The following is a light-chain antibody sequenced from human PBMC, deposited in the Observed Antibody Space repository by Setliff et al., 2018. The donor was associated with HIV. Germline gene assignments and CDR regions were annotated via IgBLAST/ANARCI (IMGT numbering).Light chain of an antibody. CDR2: RNN. J-gene: IGLJ2*01. V-gene: IGLV1-47*01. Sequence: QSALTQPPSASGTPGQRVTLSCSGSASNIGNNSLYWYHQVPGAAPKLPIYRNNKRPSAGVPDRFSGFKSGTSASLAISGLLSDDEGDYYCATWDDNFNGPVFGGGTKVT. CDR1: ASNIGNNS. CDR3: ATWDDNFNGPV.